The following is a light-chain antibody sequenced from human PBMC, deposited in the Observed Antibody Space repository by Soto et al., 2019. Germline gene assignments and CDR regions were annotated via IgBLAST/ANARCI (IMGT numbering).Light chain of an antibody. J-gene: IGKJ3*01. Sequence: DIQMTQSPSTLSASVGDRLTITCRASQSISNWLAWYQQRPGKAPKLLIFDASSLESGVPSRFSGSGSGTEFTLTITNLQPEDFAAYYCQQSYNGPFTFGPGTKVDI. CDR1: QSISNW. CDR3: QQSYNGPFT. V-gene: IGKV1-5*01. CDR2: DAS.